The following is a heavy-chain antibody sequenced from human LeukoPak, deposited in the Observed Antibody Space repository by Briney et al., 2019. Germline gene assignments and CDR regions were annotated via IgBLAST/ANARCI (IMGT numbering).Heavy chain of an antibody. Sequence: SETLSLTCTVSGGSISSGGYYWSWIRQPPGKGLEWIGYIYYSGSTYYNPSLRSRVTISVDTSKNQFSLKLSSVTAADTAVYYCARARYCSSTSCYLFDYWGQGTLVTVSS. CDR3: ARARYCSSTSCYLFDY. CDR1: GGSISSGGYY. J-gene: IGHJ4*02. CDR2: IYYSGST. D-gene: IGHD2-2*01. V-gene: IGHV4-30-4*08.